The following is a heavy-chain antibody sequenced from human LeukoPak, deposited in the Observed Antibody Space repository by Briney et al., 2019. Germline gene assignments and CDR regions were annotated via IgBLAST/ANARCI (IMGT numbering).Heavy chain of an antibody. V-gene: IGHV3-53*01. Sequence: GGSLRLSCAASGLSVSRNYISWVRQAPGKGLEWVSFIYTGTTTFYADSVKGRFTISRDSSRNTVYLELNSLRVDDTAVYYCARDRGHFDYWGPGTLVTVSS. J-gene: IGHJ4*02. CDR3: ARDRGHFDY. CDR1: GLSVSRNY. CDR2: IYTGTTT. D-gene: IGHD3-10*01.